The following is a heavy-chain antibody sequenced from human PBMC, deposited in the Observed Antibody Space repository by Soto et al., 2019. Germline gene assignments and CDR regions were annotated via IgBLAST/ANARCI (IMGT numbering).Heavy chain of an antibody. Sequence: ASVKVSCKVSGYTLTELSMHWVRQAPGKGLEWMGGFDPEDGETIYAQKFQGRVTMTEETSTDTAYMELSSLRSEDTAVYYCATWRFSNGNGFDPWGQGTLVTVSS. CDR1: GYTLTELS. D-gene: IGHD4-4*01. CDR3: ATWRFSNGNGFDP. V-gene: IGHV1-24*01. J-gene: IGHJ5*02. CDR2: FDPEDGET.